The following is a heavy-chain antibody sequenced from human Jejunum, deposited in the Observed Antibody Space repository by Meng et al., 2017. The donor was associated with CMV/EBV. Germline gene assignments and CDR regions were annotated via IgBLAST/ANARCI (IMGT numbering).Heavy chain of an antibody. CDR1: GFSFSSYA. Sequence: LRLSCAASGFSFSSYAMSWVRQAPGKGLEWLSTISSSGGSTYYADSLKGRFTISRDNARNSLFLQMNSLRAEDTGMYYCATHAASETWGQGTLVTVSS. CDR3: ATHAASET. V-gene: IGHV3-23*01. D-gene: IGHD6-13*01. J-gene: IGHJ5*02. CDR2: ISSSGGST.